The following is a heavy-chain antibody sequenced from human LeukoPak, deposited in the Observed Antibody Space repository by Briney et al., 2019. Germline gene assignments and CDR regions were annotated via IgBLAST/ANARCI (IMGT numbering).Heavy chain of an antibody. Sequence: PSETLSLTCAVYSGSFSGYYWSWIRQPPRKPLDWIGEIYHGGSTNYNPYLKSRVTISVDTSKHQFSLKLNSVNAADTAVYYCARGFATMVRGVVLDFWGQGTLVTVSS. CDR2: IYHGGST. V-gene: IGHV4-34*01. D-gene: IGHD3-10*01. CDR3: ARGFATMVRGVVLDF. CDR1: SGSFSGYY. J-gene: IGHJ4*02.